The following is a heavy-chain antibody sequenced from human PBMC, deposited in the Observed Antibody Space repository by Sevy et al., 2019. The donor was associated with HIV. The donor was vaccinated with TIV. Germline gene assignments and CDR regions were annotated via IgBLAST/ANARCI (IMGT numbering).Heavy chain of an antibody. V-gene: IGHV1-2*06. CDR1: AYNFIGYY. J-gene: IGHJ5*02. CDR2: INPTSRGT. CDR3: AGQTSRWYDWFDP. D-gene: IGHD6-19*01. Sequence: GTVKVSCKASAYNFIGYYIHWVRQAPGQGLERTGRINPTSRGTKYAHKFQGRVTVTIDMSVSTAYMELTRLTSDDTAIYYSAGQTSRWYDWFDPWGPGTLVIVSS.